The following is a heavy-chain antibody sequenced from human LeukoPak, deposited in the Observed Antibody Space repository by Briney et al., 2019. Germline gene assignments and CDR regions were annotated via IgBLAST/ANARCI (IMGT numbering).Heavy chain of an antibody. CDR2: IYTSGST. CDR3: ARGISAGLWNGNNYFDY. Sequence: SETLSLTCTVSGGSISSYYWSWIRQPAGKGLEWIGRIYTSGSTNCNPSLKSRVTISVDKSKNPFSLKLSSVTAADTAVYYCARGISAGLWNGNNYFDYWGQGTLVTVSS. J-gene: IGHJ4*02. V-gene: IGHV4-4*07. CDR1: GGSISSYY. D-gene: IGHD1-1*01.